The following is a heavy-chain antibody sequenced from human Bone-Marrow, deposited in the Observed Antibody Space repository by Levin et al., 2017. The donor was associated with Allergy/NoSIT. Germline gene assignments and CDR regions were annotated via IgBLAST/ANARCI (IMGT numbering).Heavy chain of an antibody. Sequence: GESLKISCAASGFTFSGSAMHWVRQASGKGLEWVGRIRSKANSYATAYAASVKGRFTISRDDSKNTAYLQMNSLKTEDTAVYYCTTHRVGYCSSTSCYVNGYYYYYYMDVWGKGTTVTVSS. D-gene: IGHD2-2*01. CDR1: GFTFSGSA. V-gene: IGHV3-73*01. J-gene: IGHJ6*03. CDR3: TTHRVGYCSSTSCYVNGYYYYYYMDV. CDR2: IRSKANSYAT.